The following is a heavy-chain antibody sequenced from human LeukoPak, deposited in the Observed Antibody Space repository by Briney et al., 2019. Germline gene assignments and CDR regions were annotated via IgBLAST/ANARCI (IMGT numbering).Heavy chain of an antibody. J-gene: IGHJ6*02. Sequence: PGGSLRLSCAASGFTFSSSAMSWVRQAPGKGLEWVSAISNNGGYTYYADSVQGRFTISRDNSKNTLYLQTNSLGAEDTAVYYCASSLDVWGQGTTVTVSS. CDR3: ASSLDV. CDR1: GFTFSSSA. V-gene: IGHV3-23*01. CDR2: ISNNGGYT.